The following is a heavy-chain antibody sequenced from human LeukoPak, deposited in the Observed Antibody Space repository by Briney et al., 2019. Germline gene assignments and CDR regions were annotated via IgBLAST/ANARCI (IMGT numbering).Heavy chain of an antibody. Sequence: PGGSLRLSCAAAGFTFSNAWMSWVRQAPGKGLEWVGRIKSKTDGGTTDYAAPVKGGFTISGDDSKNTMYLQMNSLKTEDTAVYYCTTQSLTVTTGPPYYYYGMDVWGQGTTVTVSS. CDR1: GFTFSNAW. CDR3: TTQSLTVTTGPPYYYYGMDV. D-gene: IGHD4-4*01. J-gene: IGHJ6*02. V-gene: IGHV3-15*01. CDR2: IKSKTDGGTT.